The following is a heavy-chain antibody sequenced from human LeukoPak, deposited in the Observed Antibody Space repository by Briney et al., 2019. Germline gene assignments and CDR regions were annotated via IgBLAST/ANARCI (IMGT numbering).Heavy chain of an antibody. V-gene: IGHV3-33*06. Sequence: SGESLLPSGAEAGFTFSCYGMQRVRPAPGEGLGWVEVIWYDGSKKYYADSVQGRFTNSRDNSNNKLYLQMNTLRADDTAVCYCANLDFWSGYYDLYRGDYWGQGTLVGVSS. D-gene: IGHD3-3*01. CDR1: GFTFSCYG. CDR2: IWYDGSKK. J-gene: IGHJ4*02. CDR3: ANLDFWSGYYDLYRGDY.